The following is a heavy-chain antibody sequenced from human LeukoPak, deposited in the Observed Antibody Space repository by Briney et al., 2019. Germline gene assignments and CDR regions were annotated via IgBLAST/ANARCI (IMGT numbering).Heavy chain of an antibody. CDR1: GGSISSSSYY. J-gene: IGHJ2*01. CDR2: IYYSGST. Sequence: PSETLSLTCTVSGGSISSSSYYWGWIRQPPGKGLEWIGSIYYSGSTYYNPSLKSRVTISVDTSKNQFSLKLSSVTAADTAVYYCARPAKEGSSSKGPDFDWYFDLWGRGTLVTVSS. V-gene: IGHV4-39*01. D-gene: IGHD6-6*01. CDR3: ARPAKEGSSSKGPDFDWYFDL.